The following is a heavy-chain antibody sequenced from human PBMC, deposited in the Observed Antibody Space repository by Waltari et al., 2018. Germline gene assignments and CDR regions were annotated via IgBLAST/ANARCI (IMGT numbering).Heavy chain of an antibody. J-gene: IGHJ4*02. V-gene: IGHV1-2*02. CDR2: INPNSGGT. CDR1: GYTFTGYY. D-gene: IGHD6-13*01. CDR3: ARAPGTYDY. Sequence: QVQLVQSGAEVKKPGASVKVSCQASGYTFTGYYMHRVRQAPGQWLEWMVRINPNSGGTNYAQKFQGRVTMTRDTSINTAYMELSRLKSDDTAVYYCARAPGTYDYWGQGTLVTVSS.